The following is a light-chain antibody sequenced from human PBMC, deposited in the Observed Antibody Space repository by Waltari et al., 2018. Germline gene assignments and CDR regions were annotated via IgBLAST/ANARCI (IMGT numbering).Light chain of an antibody. Sequence: QSAPTQPPSVSGSPGQSVTISCTGTNSDVGSYNYVSWYQQHPGKAPKLMIYAVSNRPSGVSDRFSGSKSGNSASLTISVLQAEDEADYYCCSYTTSATWVFGGGTRLTVL. V-gene: IGLV2-14*01. J-gene: IGLJ2*01. CDR1: NSDVGSYNY. CDR2: AVS. CDR3: CSYTTSATWV.